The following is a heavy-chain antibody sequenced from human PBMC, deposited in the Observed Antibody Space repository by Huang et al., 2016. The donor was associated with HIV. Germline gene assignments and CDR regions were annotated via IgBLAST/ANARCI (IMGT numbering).Heavy chain of an antibody. Sequence: QVQLQESGPGLVKPSETLSLTCTVSGGAMSSYYWSWIRQPPGKGLEWIGYIYYSGTTNYNPSLKSRVTISVDTSKNPFSLRLSSVTAADTAVYYCASASIAARRWFDPWGQGSLVTVSS. CDR1: GGAMSSYY. J-gene: IGHJ5*02. V-gene: IGHV4-59*01. CDR2: IYYSGTT. CDR3: ASASIAARRWFDP. D-gene: IGHD6-6*01.